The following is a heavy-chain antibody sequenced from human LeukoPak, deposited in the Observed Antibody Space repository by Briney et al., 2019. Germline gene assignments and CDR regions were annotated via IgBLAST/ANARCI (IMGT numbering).Heavy chain of an antibody. CDR2: IIPIFGTA. CDR1: GGTFSSYA. Sequence: SVKVSCKASGGTFSSYAISWVRQAPGQGLEWMGGIIPIFGTANYAQKFQGRVTITADESTSTAYMELSSLRSEDTAVYYCARGAAAADPVFDYWGQGTLVTVSS. D-gene: IGHD6-13*01. V-gene: IGHV1-69*13. CDR3: ARGAAAADPVFDY. J-gene: IGHJ4*02.